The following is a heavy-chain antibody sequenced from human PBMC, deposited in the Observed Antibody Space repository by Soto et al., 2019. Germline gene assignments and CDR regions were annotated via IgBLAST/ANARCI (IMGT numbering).Heavy chain of an antibody. CDR1: GFTFSSYD. Sequence: TGGSLRLSCTASGFTFSSYDMSWGRQAPGKGLEWVPVISDNGGATYYVDSVKGRFTISRDNSRNILYLQMNSLRVEDTAVYYCTKRLGSTATTYGDSWGQGTLVTVSS. V-gene: IGHV3-23*01. CDR2: ISDNGGAT. CDR3: TKRLGSTATTYGDS. J-gene: IGHJ4*02. D-gene: IGHD1-1*01.